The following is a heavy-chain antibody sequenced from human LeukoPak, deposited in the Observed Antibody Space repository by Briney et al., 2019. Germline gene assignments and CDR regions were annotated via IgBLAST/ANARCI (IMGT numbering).Heavy chain of an antibody. Sequence: PSETLSLTCTVSGGSIRSYYWSWIRQPPGKGLEWIGYIDYSGSTIYNPSLKSRVTISVETSKNQFSLKLRSVSGADTALYYCARVAFKGDYYGMDVWGQGTTVTVSS. V-gene: IGHV4-59*01. CDR1: GGSIRSYY. CDR3: ARVAFKGDYYGMDV. CDR2: IDYSGST. J-gene: IGHJ6*02.